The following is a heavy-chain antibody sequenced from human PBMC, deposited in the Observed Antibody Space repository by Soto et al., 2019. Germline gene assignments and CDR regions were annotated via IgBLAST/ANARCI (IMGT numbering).Heavy chain of an antibody. Sequence: GGSLRLSCAASGFTFSSYAMSWVRQAPGKGLEWVSAISGSGGSTYYADSVKGRFTISRDNSKNTLYLQMNSLRAEDTAVYYCAKVSSSWPWGGWFDPWGQGTLVTVSS. CDR1: GFTFSSYA. CDR3: AKVSSSWPWGGWFDP. V-gene: IGHV3-23*01. D-gene: IGHD6-13*01. J-gene: IGHJ5*02. CDR2: ISGSGGST.